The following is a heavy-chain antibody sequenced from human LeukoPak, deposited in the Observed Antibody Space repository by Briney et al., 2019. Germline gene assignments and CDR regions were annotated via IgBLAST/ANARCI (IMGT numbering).Heavy chain of an antibody. J-gene: IGHJ4*02. V-gene: IGHV1-8*01. D-gene: IGHD2-21*02. CDR3: ARGRSYGDPLDY. CDR1: GYIFTSND. CDR2: MNPNSGNT. Sequence: ASVKDSCKASGYIFTSNDINWVRQATGQGLEWMGWMNPNSGNTGYSQRFQGRVTMTRNTSISTAYMELSSLESEDTAVYYCARGRSYGDPLDYWGQGTPVTVSS.